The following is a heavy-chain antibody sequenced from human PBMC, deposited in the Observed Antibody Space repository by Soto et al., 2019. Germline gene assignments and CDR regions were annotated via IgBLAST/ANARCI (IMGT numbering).Heavy chain of an antibody. CDR2: ISYSGST. Sequence: LSLPCTVSGGSMSSHYWTWLRQPPGKGLEWIGYISYSGSTYYNPSLKSRVTISADTSRNQFSLKLSSVIAAATAVYYCARADPDASVGYWGQGTLVTVSS. CDR1: GGSMSSHY. CDR3: ARADPDASVGY. J-gene: IGHJ4*02. V-gene: IGHV4-59*11. D-gene: IGHD3-16*01.